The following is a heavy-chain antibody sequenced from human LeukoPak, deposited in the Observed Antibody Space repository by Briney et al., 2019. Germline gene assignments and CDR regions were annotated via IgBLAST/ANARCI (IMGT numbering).Heavy chain of an antibody. CDR3: ARDNSVRDEAWWFNP. V-gene: IGHV3-7*01. J-gene: IGHJ5*02. D-gene: IGHD5-24*01. CDR1: GFNFSSQW. Sequence: GGSLRLSCAASGFNFSSQWMSWVRQAPGKGLEWVANVNQGGTQKYYVDSVKGRFTISRDNAENSLYLQMDSLRAEDTAVYYCARDNSVRDEAWWFNPWGQGTLVTVSS. CDR2: VNQGGTQK.